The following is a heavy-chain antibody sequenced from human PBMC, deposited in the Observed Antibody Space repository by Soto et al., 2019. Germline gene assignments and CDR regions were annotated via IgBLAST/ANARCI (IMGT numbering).Heavy chain of an antibody. CDR3: ATDFSPCSGGSCYLGYFDY. CDR1: GYTLTELS. D-gene: IGHD2-15*01. J-gene: IGHJ4*02. CDR2: FDPEDGET. V-gene: IGHV1-24*01. Sequence: ASVKVSCKVSGYTLTELSMHWVRQAPGKGPEWMGGFDPEDGETIYAQKFQGRVTMTEDTSTDTAYMELSSLRSEDTAVYYCATDFSPCSGGSCYLGYFDYWGQGTLVTVS.